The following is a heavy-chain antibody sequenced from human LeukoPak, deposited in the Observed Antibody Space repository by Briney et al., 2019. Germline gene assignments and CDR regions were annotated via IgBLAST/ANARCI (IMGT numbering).Heavy chain of an antibody. D-gene: IGHD3-10*01. CDR3: ARYYYGSGGTNY. J-gene: IGHJ4*02. CDR1: GGSISSSYYF. V-gene: IGHV4-39*01. CDR2: IFYSGST. Sequence: SETLSLTCTVSGGSISSSYYFWGWIRQPPGKGLQWIGSIFYSGSTYYNPSLKSRVTISVDTSKNQFSLKLSSVTAADTAMYYCARYYYGSGGTNYWGQGTLVTVSS.